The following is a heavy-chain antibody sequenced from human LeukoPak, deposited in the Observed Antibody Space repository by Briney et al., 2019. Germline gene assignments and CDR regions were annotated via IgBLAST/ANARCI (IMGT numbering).Heavy chain of an antibody. CDR3: ARDGSMYYDYVWGSYLPYYGMDV. CDR2: ISSSGSTI. Sequence: GGSLRLSCAASGFTFSDYYMSWIRQAPGKGLEWVSYISSSGSTIYYTDSVKGRFTISRDNAKNSLYLQMNSLRAEDTAVYYCARDGSMYYDYVWGSYLPYYGMDVWGQGTTVTVSS. D-gene: IGHD3-16*01. V-gene: IGHV3-11*01. J-gene: IGHJ6*02. CDR1: GFTFSDYY.